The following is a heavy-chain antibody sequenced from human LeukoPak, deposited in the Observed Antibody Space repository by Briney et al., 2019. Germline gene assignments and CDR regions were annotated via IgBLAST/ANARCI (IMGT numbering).Heavy chain of an antibody. Sequence: GGSLRLSCAASGFTVSSNYMSWVRQAPGKGLEWVSVIYSGGSTYYADSVKGRFTISRDNAKNSLYLQMNSLRAEDTAVYYCARRYCSSTSCYKDYWGQGTLVTVSS. V-gene: IGHV3-66*04. CDR1: GFTVSSNY. D-gene: IGHD2-2*02. J-gene: IGHJ4*02. CDR2: IYSGGST. CDR3: ARRYCSSTSCYKDY.